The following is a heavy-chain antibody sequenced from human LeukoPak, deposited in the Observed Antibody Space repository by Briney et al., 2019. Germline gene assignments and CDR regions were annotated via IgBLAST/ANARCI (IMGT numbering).Heavy chain of an antibody. CDR3: ARGGRELRYFDWLLSGWFDP. D-gene: IGHD3-9*01. V-gene: IGHV4-59*01. CDR1: GGSISSYY. Sequence: SETLSLTCTASGGSISSYYWSWIRQPPGKGLEWIGYIYYSGSTNYNPSLKSRVTISVDTSKNQFSLKLSSVTAADTAVYYCARGGRELRYFDWLLSGWFDPWGQGTLVTVSS. J-gene: IGHJ5*02. CDR2: IYYSGST.